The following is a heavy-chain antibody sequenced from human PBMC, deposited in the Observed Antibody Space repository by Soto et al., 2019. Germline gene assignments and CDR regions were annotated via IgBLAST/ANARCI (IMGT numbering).Heavy chain of an antibody. CDR1: GFTFSSYG. D-gene: IGHD2-15*01. V-gene: IGHV3-21*01. J-gene: IGHJ4*01. CDR3: ARRSCSDGICPFDY. CDR2: IRSGGSYI. Sequence: GGSLRLSCAASGFTFSSYGMHWVRQAPGKGLEWVSSIRSGGSYINYADSLKGRFTISRDNAKNPLYLQLNSLRAEDMAVYYCARRSCSDGICPFDYWGHGTLVTVSS.